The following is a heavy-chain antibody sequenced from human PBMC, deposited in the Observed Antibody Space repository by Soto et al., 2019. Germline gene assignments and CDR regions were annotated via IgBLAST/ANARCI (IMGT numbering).Heavy chain of an antibody. V-gene: IGHV1-18*01. CDR2: ISAYNGNT. D-gene: IGHD2-15*01. CDR3: ARLVVCSGGSCYSKFDY. CDR1: GYTFTSYG. Sequence: ASVKVSCKASGYTFTSYGISWVRQAPGQGLEWMGWISAYNGNTNYAQKLQGRVTMTTDTSTSTAYMELKSLRSDDTAVYYCARLVVCSGGSCYSKFDYWGQGTLVTVSS. J-gene: IGHJ4*02.